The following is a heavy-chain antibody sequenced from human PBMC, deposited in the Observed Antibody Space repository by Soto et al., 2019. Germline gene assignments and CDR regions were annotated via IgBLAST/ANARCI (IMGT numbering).Heavy chain of an antibody. V-gene: IGHV3-23*01. CDR2: ITDSGGST. D-gene: IGHD2-2*01. Sequence: GGSLRLSCAASGFSFSSLVMSWVRQAPGKGLEWVSTITDSGGSTYYADSVKGRFTISRDNSKNTLFLHMNSLGAEDTAVYYCAKSLSTAVNYGLDVWGQGTSVTVSS. J-gene: IGHJ6*02. CDR3: AKSLSTAVNYGLDV. CDR1: GFSFSSLV.